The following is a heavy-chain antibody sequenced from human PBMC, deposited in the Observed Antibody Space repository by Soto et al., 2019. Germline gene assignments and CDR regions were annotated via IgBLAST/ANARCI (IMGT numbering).Heavy chain of an antibody. V-gene: IGHV1-69*01. CDR2: IIPIFGTT. Sequence: QVQLVQSGAEVTKPGSSMKVSCKASGGTFSSYTMSWVRQAPRQGLEWMGGIIPIFGTTTYAHKFQGRVTITADESTSTVYMELSSLRGEDTAVYYCARGALTTLAYYYGMDVWGQGTTVTVSS. J-gene: IGHJ6*02. CDR3: ARGALTTLAYYYGMDV. CDR1: GGTFSSYT. D-gene: IGHD4-4*01.